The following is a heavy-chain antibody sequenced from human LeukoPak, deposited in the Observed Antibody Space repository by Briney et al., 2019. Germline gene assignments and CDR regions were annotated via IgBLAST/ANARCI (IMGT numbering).Heavy chain of an antibody. D-gene: IGHD6-19*01. Sequence: ASVKVSCKASGYTFTGYYMHWVRQAPGQGLEWMGWISAYNGNTNYAQKLQGRVTMTTDTSTSTAYMELRSLRSDDTAVYYCARDLAWLVFDYWGQGTLVTVSS. J-gene: IGHJ4*02. CDR2: ISAYNGNT. V-gene: IGHV1-18*04. CDR3: ARDLAWLVFDY. CDR1: GYTFTGYY.